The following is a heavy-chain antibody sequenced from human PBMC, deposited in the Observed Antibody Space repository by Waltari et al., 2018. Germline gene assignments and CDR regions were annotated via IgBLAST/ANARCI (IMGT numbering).Heavy chain of an antibody. Sequence: EVQLVESGGGLVQPGGSLRLSCEASGPAFRDYWVGWVRQAPGKGLEWVAKIKQDGSETFYVESVKGRFTISRDNAKNLLYLQMNSLRVEDTAVYFCAMTGRLGTGLPWDWGQGTLVTVSS. CDR3: AMTGRLGTGLPWD. D-gene: IGHD3-9*01. V-gene: IGHV3-7*01. CDR1: GPAFRDYW. J-gene: IGHJ4*02. CDR2: IKQDGSET.